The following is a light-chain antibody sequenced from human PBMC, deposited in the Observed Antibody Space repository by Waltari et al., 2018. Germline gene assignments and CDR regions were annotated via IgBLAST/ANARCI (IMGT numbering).Light chain of an antibody. CDR3: CSYIGIWL. CDR2: DVS. CDR1: RSDVGDSKY. V-gene: IGLV2-11*01. J-gene: IGLJ3*02. Sequence: SALTQPRSVSASPGQSVAISCTGTRSDVGDSKYVSWYQQHPGKAPKLMIYDVSTRPSGVPDRFSGSKSGNTASLTISGLQVEDEADYYCCSYIGIWLFGGGTKLTVL.